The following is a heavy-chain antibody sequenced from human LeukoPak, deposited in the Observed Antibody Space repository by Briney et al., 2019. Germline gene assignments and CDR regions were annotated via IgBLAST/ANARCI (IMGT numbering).Heavy chain of an antibody. J-gene: IGHJ3*02. Sequence: SETLSLTCTVSGGSISSSSYYWGWIRQPPGKGLEWIGEINHSGSTNYNPSLKSRVTISVDTSKNQFSLKLSSVTAADTAVYYCARPIAVAGPGAFDIWGQGTMVTVSS. CDR3: ARPIAVAGPGAFDI. CDR1: GGSISSSSYY. CDR2: INHSGST. D-gene: IGHD6-19*01. V-gene: IGHV4-39*07.